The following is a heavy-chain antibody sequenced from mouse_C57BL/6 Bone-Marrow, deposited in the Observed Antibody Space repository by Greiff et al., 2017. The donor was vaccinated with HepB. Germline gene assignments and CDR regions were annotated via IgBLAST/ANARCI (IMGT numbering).Heavy chain of an antibody. D-gene: IGHD1-1*01. J-gene: IGHJ4*01. CDR1: GFTFSSYA. Sequence: EVQVVESGGGLVKPGGSLKLSCAASGFTFSSYAMSWVRQTPEKRLEWVATISDGGSYTYYPDNVKGRFTISRDNAKNNLYLQMSHLKSEDTAMYYCARARIYYYGRDYAMDYWGQGTSVTVSS. V-gene: IGHV5-4*01. CDR2: ISDGGSYT. CDR3: ARARIYYYGRDYAMDY.